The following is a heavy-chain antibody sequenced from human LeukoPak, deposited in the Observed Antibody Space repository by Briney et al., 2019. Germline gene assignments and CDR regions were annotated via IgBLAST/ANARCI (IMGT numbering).Heavy chain of an antibody. CDR2: IYTSGST. CDR1: GGSISSYY. J-gene: IGHJ4*02. Sequence: SETLSLTCTVSGGSISSYYWSWIRQPAGKGLEWIGRIYTSGSTNYNPSLKSRVTISVDTSKNQFSLKLSSVTAADTAVYYCARGRINYDFWSGYLLALDYWGQGTLVTVSS. V-gene: IGHV4-4*07. CDR3: ARGRINYDFWSGYLLALDY. D-gene: IGHD3-3*01.